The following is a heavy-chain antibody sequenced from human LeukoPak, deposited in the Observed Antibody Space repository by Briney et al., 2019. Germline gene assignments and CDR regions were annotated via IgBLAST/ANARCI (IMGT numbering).Heavy chain of an antibody. CDR3: AREGYDFWSGYYVGRMFGKNWFDP. J-gene: IGHJ5*02. CDR1: GSSISSDYY. V-gene: IGHV4-38-2*02. Sequence: PSETLSLTCTVSGSSISSDYYWDWIRQSPGKGLEWIGSIDYSGSTYYNPSLKSRVTISVDTSKNQFSLKVSSVTAADTAVYYCAREGYDFWSGYYVGRMFGKNWFDPWGQGTLVTVSS. CDR2: IDYSGST. D-gene: IGHD3-3*01.